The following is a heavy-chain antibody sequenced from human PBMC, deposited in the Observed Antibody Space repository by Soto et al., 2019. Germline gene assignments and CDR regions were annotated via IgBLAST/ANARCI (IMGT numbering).Heavy chain of an antibody. Sequence: XGSLRLSCAASGFTFSSYAMHGVRQAPGKGLEWVAVISYDGSNKYYADSVKGRFTISRDNSKNTLYLQMNSLRAEDTAVYYCARDVVVVPAAISVFYYYYYGMDVWGQGTTVTVSS. D-gene: IGHD2-2*02. CDR1: GFTFSSYA. CDR3: ARDVVVVPAAISVFYYYYYGMDV. V-gene: IGHV3-30-3*01. CDR2: ISYDGSNK. J-gene: IGHJ6*02.